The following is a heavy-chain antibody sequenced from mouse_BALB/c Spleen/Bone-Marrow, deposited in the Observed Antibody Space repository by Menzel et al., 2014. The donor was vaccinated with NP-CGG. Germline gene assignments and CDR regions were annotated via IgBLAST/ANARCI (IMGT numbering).Heavy chain of an antibody. CDR3: ARSGTDYAMDY. V-gene: IGHV2-6-2*01. D-gene: IGHD4-1*01. J-gene: IGHJ4*01. CDR2: IWSDGST. CDR1: GFSLTSYG. Sequence: VQRVESGPDLVSPSQRLSLTCTVSGFSLTSYGLHWVRQPPGKGLEWLGVIWSDGSTTYNSALKSRLSISKDNSKRQVLLKMNSLQTDDTAMYYCARSGTDYAMDYWGQGTSVTASS.